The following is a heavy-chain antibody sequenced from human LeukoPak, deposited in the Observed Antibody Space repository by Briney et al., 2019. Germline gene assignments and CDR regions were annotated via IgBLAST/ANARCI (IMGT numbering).Heavy chain of an antibody. V-gene: IGHV4-39*01. CDR2: IYYSGST. Sequence: PSETLSLTCTVSGGSISSSSYYWGWIRQPPGKGLVWIGSIYYSGSTYYNPSLKSRVTISVATSKNQFSLKLRSVTAADTAVYYCARHPGYCSSTSCYQAYYYDSSGYYYFDYWGQGTLVTVSS. CDR1: GGSISSSSYY. CDR3: ARHPGYCSSTSCYQAYYYDSSGYYYFDY. J-gene: IGHJ4*02. D-gene: IGHD2-2*01.